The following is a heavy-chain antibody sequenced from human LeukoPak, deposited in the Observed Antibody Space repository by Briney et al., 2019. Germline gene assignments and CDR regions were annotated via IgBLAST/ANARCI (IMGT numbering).Heavy chain of an antibody. D-gene: IGHD2-15*01. J-gene: IGHJ4*02. Sequence: GGSLRLSCAASGFTFDDYGMSWVRQAPGKGLEWVPGINWNGGSTGYADSVKGRFTISRDNAKNSLYLQMNSLRAEDTAVYHCARDSGGGSCFYFDNWGLGTLVTVSS. V-gene: IGHV3-20*01. CDR1: GFTFDDYG. CDR2: INWNGGST. CDR3: ARDSGGGSCFYFDN.